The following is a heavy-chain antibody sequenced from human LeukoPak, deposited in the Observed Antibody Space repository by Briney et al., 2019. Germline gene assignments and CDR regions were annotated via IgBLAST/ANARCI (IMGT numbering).Heavy chain of an antibody. V-gene: IGHV3-48*03. J-gene: IGHJ4*02. CDR2: ISSSGSTI. CDR1: GLTFSSYE. CDR3: ARGGDYDSSRDFFDY. Sequence: GGSLRLSCAACGLTFSSYEMNWVRQGPGKGLEWVSYISSSGSTIYYADSAKGRFTISRDNAKNSLYLQMNSLRAEDTAVYYCARGGDYDSSRDFFDYWGQGTLVSVSS. D-gene: IGHD3-16*01.